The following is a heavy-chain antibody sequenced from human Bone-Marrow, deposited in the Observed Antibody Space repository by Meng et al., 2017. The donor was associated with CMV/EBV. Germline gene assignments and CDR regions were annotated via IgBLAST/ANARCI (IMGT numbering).Heavy chain of an antibody. Sequence: GESLKISCAASGFTFSSYWMSWVRQAPGKGLEWVANIKQDGSEKYYVDSVKGRFTISRDNAKNSLYLQMNSLRAEDTAVYYCATYYYDSSGYYPLGYWGQGTRVTVYS. CDR3: ATYYYDSSGYYPLGY. J-gene: IGHJ4*02. D-gene: IGHD3-22*01. CDR1: GFTFSSYW. CDR2: IKQDGSEK. V-gene: IGHV3-7*01.